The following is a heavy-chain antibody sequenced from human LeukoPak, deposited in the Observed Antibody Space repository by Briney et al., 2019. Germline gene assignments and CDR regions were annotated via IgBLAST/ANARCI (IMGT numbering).Heavy chain of an antibody. D-gene: IGHD3-3*01. Sequence: GSLRLSCVVSGFTLSSDWMSWVRQAPGKGLEWVANIKKDGIEKYYVESVKGRFTISRDNAKNSLSLQMNSLRAEDTAVYYCARDQVRFLEPPGYYYGMDVWGQGTTVTVSS. J-gene: IGHJ6*02. CDR2: IKKDGIEK. CDR3: ARDQVRFLEPPGYYYGMDV. CDR1: GFTLSSDW. V-gene: IGHV3-7*01.